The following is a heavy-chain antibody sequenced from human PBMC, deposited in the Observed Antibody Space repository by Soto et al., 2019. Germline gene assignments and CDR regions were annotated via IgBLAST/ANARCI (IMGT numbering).Heavy chain of an antibody. CDR1: GGTFSSYA. Sequence: SVKVSCKASGGTFSSYAISWVRQAPGQGLEWMGGIIPIFGTANYAQKFQGRVTITADESTSTAYMELSSLRSEVTAVYYCAVEFSSSWTDSFDIWGQGTMVTVSS. D-gene: IGHD6-13*01. V-gene: IGHV1-69*13. CDR3: AVEFSSSWTDSFDI. CDR2: IIPIFGTA. J-gene: IGHJ3*02.